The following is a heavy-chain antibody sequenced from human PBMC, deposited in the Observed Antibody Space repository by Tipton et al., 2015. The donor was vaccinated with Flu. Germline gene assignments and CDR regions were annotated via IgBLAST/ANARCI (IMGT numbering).Heavy chain of an antibody. V-gene: IGHV4-38-2*02. CDR2: IYHSGST. D-gene: IGHD3-16*02. J-gene: IGHJ4*02. CDR1: GYSIRSGYY. CDR3: ARGNIWGSYRSLPWD. Sequence: TLSLTCTVSGYSIRSGYYWGWIRQPPGKGLEWIGSIYHSGSTYYNPALKSRVTISVDTSKNQFPLKLSSVTAADTAVYYCARGNIWGSYRSLPWDWGQGTLVTVSS.